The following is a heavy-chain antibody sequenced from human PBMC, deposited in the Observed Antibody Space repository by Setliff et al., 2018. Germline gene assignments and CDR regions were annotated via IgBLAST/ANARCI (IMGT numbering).Heavy chain of an antibody. CDR3: ARKVEQWLTPHFDY. D-gene: IGHD6-19*01. J-gene: IGHJ4*02. Sequence: SETLSLTCTVSGASVRSHYWSWIRQPPGKGLEWIGFIFYSGDTKSNPSLKSRVTMSVDTSKNQFSLKLSSVTAADTAIYYCARKVEQWLTPHFDYWGQGALVTVSS. V-gene: IGHV4-59*02. CDR1: GASVRSHY. CDR2: IFYSGDT.